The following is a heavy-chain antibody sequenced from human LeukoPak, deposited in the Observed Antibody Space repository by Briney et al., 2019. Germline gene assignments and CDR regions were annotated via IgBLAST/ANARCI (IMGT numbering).Heavy chain of an antibody. Sequence: ASVKVSCKASGYTFTSYGISWVRQAPGQGLEWMGWISAYNGNTNYAQKLQGRVTMTTDTSPSTAYMELRSLRSDDTAVYYCARDEYGDYGYYYYGMDVWGQGTTVTVSS. J-gene: IGHJ6*02. CDR3: ARDEYGDYGYYYYGMDV. CDR1: GYTFTSYG. D-gene: IGHD4-17*01. V-gene: IGHV1-18*01. CDR2: ISAYNGNT.